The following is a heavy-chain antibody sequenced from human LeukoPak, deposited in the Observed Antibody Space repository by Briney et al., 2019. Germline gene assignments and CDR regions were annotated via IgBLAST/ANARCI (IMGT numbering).Heavy chain of an antibody. J-gene: IGHJ6*03. CDR3: ARDQGKVGYYYMDV. Sequence: PGGSLRLSCAASGFTFSSYSMNWVRQAPGKGLEWVSSISSSSSYIYYADSVKGRFTISRDNAKNSLYLQMNSLRAEDTAVYYCARDQGKVGYYYMDVWGKGTTVTVSS. V-gene: IGHV3-21*01. CDR2: ISSSSSYI. D-gene: IGHD2-15*01. CDR1: GFTFSSYS.